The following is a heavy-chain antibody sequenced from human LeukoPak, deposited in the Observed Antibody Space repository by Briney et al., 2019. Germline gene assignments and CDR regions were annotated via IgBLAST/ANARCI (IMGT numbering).Heavy chain of an antibody. V-gene: IGHV3-23*01. J-gene: IGHJ4*02. D-gene: IGHD6-6*01. CDR3: TKRGSSSSGFFSDC. Sequence: GGSLTLSCTASVFTFSNYAMNWVRQAPAKGLDGVSTLSGGGADTYYADSVKGRFTISRDNSKNTLFLQMNSLRADDTAIYYCTKRGSSSSGFFSDCWGQGTLVTVSS. CDR2: LSGGGADT. CDR1: VFTFSNYA.